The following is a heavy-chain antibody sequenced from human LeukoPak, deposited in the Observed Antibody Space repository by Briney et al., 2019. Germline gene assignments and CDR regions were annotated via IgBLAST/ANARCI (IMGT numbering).Heavy chain of an antibody. J-gene: IGHJ4*02. CDR2: ITSSSSTI. V-gene: IGHV3-48*01. CDR1: GFTFSSYS. CDR3: ARVYSTSSSWYGDFDY. Sequence: PGGSLRPSCAASGFTFSSYSMNWVRQAPGKGLEWVSYITSSSSTIYYADSVKGRFTISRDNAKNSLYLKMNSLRAGDTAVYYCARVYSTSSSWYGDFDYWGQGTLVTVSS. D-gene: IGHD6-13*01.